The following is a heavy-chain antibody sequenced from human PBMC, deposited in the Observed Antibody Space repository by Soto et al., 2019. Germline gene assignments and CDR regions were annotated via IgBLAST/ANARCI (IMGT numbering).Heavy chain of an antibody. Sequence: ASVKVSCKASGYTFTSYYMHWVRQAPGQGLEWMGIINPSGGSTSYAQKFQGRVTMTRDTSTSTVYMELSSLRSEDTAVYYCARDRYCSSTSCSQPARYYYGMDVWGQGTTVTVSS. J-gene: IGHJ6*02. D-gene: IGHD2-2*01. CDR3: ARDRYCSSTSCSQPARYYYGMDV. CDR2: INPSGGST. V-gene: IGHV1-46*01. CDR1: GYTFTSYY.